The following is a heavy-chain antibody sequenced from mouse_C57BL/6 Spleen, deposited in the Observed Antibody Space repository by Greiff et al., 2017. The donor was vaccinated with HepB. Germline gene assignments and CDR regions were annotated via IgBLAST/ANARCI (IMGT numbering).Heavy chain of an antibody. J-gene: IGHJ2*01. CDR3: ARRDYGSSWFDY. CDR1: GYTFTSYW. V-gene: IGHV1-69*01. Sequence: VQLQQPGAELVMPGASVKLSCKASGYTFTSYWMHWVKQRPGQGLEWIGEIDPSDSYTNYNQKFKGKSTLTVDKSSSTAYMQLSSLTSEDSAVYYCARRDYGSSWFDYWGQGTTLTVSS. D-gene: IGHD1-1*01. CDR2: IDPSDSYT.